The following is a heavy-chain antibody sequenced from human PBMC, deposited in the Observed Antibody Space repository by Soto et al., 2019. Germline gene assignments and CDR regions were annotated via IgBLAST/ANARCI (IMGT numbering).Heavy chain of an antibody. CDR3: ARARIVVVSRRRYFDY. CDR1: GGSISRYY. CDR2: IYYSGST. V-gene: IGHV4-59*12. D-gene: IGHD3-22*01. Sequence: PSATLSLTCTFSGGSISRYYWSWIRQPAGKGLEWIGYIYYSGSTNYNPSLKSRVTISVDTSKNQFSLKLSSVTAADTAVYYCARARIVVVSRRRYFDYWGQGTLVTVSS. J-gene: IGHJ4*02.